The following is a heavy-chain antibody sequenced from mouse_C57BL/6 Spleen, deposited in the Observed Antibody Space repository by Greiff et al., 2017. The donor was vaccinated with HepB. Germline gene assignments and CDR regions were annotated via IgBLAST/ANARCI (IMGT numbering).Heavy chain of an antibody. D-gene: IGHD2-4*01. J-gene: IGHJ2*01. Sequence: QVQLQQSGAELVKPGASVKISCKASGYAFSSYWMNWVKQRPGKGLEWIGQIYPGDGDTNYNGKFKGKATLTADKSSSTAYMQLSSLTSEDSAVYFCARPYYDYDGFDYWGQGTTLTVSS. CDR2: IYPGDGDT. CDR3: ARPYYDYDGFDY. CDR1: GYAFSSYW. V-gene: IGHV1-80*01.